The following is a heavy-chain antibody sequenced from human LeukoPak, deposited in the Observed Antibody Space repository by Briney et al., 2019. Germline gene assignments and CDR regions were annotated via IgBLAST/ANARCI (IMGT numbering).Heavy chain of an antibody. CDR1: GYGFTSYW. V-gene: IGHV5-51*01. CDR3: ARRGTLRGYYGMDV. CDR2: IYPGDSDT. D-gene: IGHD1-26*01. Sequence: GGSLQISCKGSGYGFTSYWVGWVRRMPGKDLEWMGIIYPGDSDTRYSPSFQGQVTISADKSISTAYLQWSSLKASDTAMYYCARRGTLRGYYGMDVWGQGTTVTVSS. J-gene: IGHJ6*02.